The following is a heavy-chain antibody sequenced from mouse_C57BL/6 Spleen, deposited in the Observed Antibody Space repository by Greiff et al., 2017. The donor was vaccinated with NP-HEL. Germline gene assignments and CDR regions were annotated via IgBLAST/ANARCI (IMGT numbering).Heavy chain of an antibody. J-gene: IGHJ4*01. CDR3: ARSLRYAMDY. D-gene: IGHD1-1*01. CDR2: IYPRSGNT. Sequence: QVQLQQSGAELARPGASVKLSCKASGYTFTSYGISWVKQRTGQGLEWIGEIYPRSGNTYYNEKFKGKATLTADKSSSTAYMDLRSLTSEDSAVYFCARSLRYAMDYWGQGTSVTVSS. V-gene: IGHV1-81*01. CDR1: GYTFTSYG.